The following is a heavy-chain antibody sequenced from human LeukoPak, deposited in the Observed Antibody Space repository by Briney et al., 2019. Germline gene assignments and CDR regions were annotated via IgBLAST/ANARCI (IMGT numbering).Heavy chain of an antibody. CDR1: GFTFSDYY. CDR3: ARVRIAAAGRSSFDY. V-gene: IGHV3-11*06. Sequence: GGSLRLSCAASGFTFSDYYMSWIRQAPGKGLEWVSSISSSSSYIYYADSVKGRFTISRDNAKNSLYLQMNSLRAEDTAVYYCARVRIAAAGRSSFDYWGQGTLVTVSS. J-gene: IGHJ4*02. CDR2: ISSSSSYI. D-gene: IGHD6-13*01.